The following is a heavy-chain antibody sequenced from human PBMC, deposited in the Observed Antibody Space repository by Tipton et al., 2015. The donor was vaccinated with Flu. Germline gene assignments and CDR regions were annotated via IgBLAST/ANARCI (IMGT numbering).Heavy chain of an antibody. V-gene: IGHV3-49*04. CDR1: GFTFGDYA. J-gene: IGHJ4*02. CDR3: TRGGSSGWGIDY. CDR2: MRSKAYGGTT. D-gene: IGHD6-19*01. Sequence: VQLVQSGGGLVQPGRSLRLSCAASGFTFGDYAMSWVRQAPGKGLEWVGFMRSKAYGGTTEYAASVKGRFTISRDDSKSIAYLQMNSLKTEDTAVYYCTRGGSSGWGIDYWGRGTLVTVSS.